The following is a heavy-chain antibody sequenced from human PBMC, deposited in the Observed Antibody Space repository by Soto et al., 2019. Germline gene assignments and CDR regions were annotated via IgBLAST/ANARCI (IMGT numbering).Heavy chain of an antibody. CDR3: ARDESLLRFLEWLPQGLGGAFDY. J-gene: IGHJ4*02. Sequence: GASVKVSCKASGYTFTSYAMHWVRQAPGQRLEWMGWINAGNGNTKYSQKFQGRVTITRDTSASTAYMELSSLRSEDTAVYYCARDESLLRFLEWLPQGLGGAFDYWGQGTLVTVSS. D-gene: IGHD3-3*01. V-gene: IGHV1-3*01. CDR1: GYTFTSYA. CDR2: INAGNGNT.